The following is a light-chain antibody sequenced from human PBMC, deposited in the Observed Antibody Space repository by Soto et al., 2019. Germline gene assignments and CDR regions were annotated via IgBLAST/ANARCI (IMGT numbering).Light chain of an antibody. V-gene: IGLV2-23*01. Sequence: QSALTQHASVSGSPGQSITISCTGTNSDVGSHNFVSWYQQYPGKAPKLLIYEASKRPSGLSNRFSGSKSGNTASLTISGLQAEDEPDYYCCSLTNGATWVFGGGTKLT. CDR2: EAS. CDR3: CSLTNGATWV. CDR1: NSDVGSHNF. J-gene: IGLJ3*02.